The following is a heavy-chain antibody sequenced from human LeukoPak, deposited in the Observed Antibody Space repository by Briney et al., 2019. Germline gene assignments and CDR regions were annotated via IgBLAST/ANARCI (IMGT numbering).Heavy chain of an antibody. Sequence: GASVKVSCKASGYTFTSYGISWVRQAPGQGLEWMGWISAYNGNTNYAQKLQGRVTMTTDTSTSTAYMELRSLRSDDTAVCYCARSLSIGLGRMVRGVIKNFDYWGQGTLVTVSS. D-gene: IGHD3-10*01. CDR1: GYTFTSYG. V-gene: IGHV1-18*01. CDR3: ARSLSIGLGRMVRGVIKNFDY. CDR2: ISAYNGNT. J-gene: IGHJ4*02.